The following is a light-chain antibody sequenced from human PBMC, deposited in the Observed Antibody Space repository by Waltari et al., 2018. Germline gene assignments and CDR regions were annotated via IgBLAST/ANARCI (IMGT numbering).Light chain of an antibody. CDR3: MQGTHWPYT. V-gene: IGKV1-9*01. J-gene: IGKJ2*01. Sequence: DIQLTQSPSFLSASVRDRVTITCRASQGISNYLAWYQQKPGKAPKLLIYSASTLQSGVPSRFSGSGSGTDFTLKISRVEADDIGVYYCMQGTHWPYTFGQGTKLEI. CDR2: SAS. CDR1: QGISNY.